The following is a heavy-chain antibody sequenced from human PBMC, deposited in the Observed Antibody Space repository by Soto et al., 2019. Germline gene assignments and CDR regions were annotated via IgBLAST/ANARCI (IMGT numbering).Heavy chain of an antibody. V-gene: IGHV3-30-3*01. D-gene: IGHD5-12*01. Sequence: GGSLRLSCAASGFTFSSYAMHWVRQAPGKGLEWVAVISYDGSNKYYADSVKGRFTISRDNSKNTLYLQMNSLRAEDTAVYYCARDPGGEMATSPDYWGQGTLVTVS. J-gene: IGHJ4*02. CDR3: ARDPGGEMATSPDY. CDR1: GFTFSSYA. CDR2: ISYDGSNK.